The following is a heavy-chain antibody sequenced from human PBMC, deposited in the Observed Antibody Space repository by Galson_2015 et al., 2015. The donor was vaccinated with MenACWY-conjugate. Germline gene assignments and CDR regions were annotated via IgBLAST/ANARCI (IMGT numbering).Heavy chain of an antibody. CDR2: VNSDGSGT. V-gene: IGHV3-74*01. CDR3: ARSFVTGCDRKNYSMDF. D-gene: IGHD3-16*02. CDR1: GFTFSSYW. J-gene: IGHJ6*03. Sequence: SLRLSCAASGFTFSSYWMHWVRQAPGKGLVWVSRVNSDGSGTGYADSVKGRFTISRDNAKNMLFLQMNSLKVEDTAVYYCARSFVTGCDRKNYSMDFWGRGTTVTVSS.